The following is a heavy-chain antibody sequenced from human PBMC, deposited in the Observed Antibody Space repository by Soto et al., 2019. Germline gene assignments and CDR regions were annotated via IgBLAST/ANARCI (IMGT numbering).Heavy chain of an antibody. CDR1: VCTFSSYA. CDR2: IIPIFGTA. V-gene: IGHV1-69*13. Sequence: SVKVSCKASVCTFSSYAISWVRQAPGQGLEWMGGIIPIFGTANYAQKFQGRVTITADESTSTAYMELSSLRSEDTAVYYCARTGPYGSGSYPPRHAFDIWGQGTMVPVSS. J-gene: IGHJ3*02. D-gene: IGHD3-10*01. CDR3: ARTGPYGSGSYPPRHAFDI.